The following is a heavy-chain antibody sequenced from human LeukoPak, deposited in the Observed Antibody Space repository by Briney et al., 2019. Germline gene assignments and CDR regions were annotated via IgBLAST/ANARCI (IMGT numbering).Heavy chain of an antibody. CDR2: AHLSGSK. J-gene: IGHJ6*02. CDR1: GGSISSYY. Sequence: PSVTLSLTCIVSGGSISSYYWIWIRQPPGKGLEWIGYAHLSGSKDCLPSLKSRVTISVDTSRSQFSLKLSSVTAADTAVYYCARDCSSTNCHWPYYYGMDVRGQGTTVTVSS. CDR3: ARDCSSTNCHWPYYYGMDV. D-gene: IGHD2-2*01. V-gene: IGHV4-59*01.